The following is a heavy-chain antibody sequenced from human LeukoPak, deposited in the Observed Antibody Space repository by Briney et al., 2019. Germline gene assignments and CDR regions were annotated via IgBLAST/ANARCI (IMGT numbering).Heavy chain of an antibody. Sequence: SETLSLTCTVSGGSISSYYWSWIRQPPGKGLEWIGYIYYSGSTNYNPSLKSRVTISVDTSKNQFSLKLSSVTAADTAVYYCARVDSSGYYYPYWGQGTLVTVSS. D-gene: IGHD3-22*01. CDR2: IYYSGST. V-gene: IGHV4-59*01. J-gene: IGHJ4*02. CDR1: GGSISSYY. CDR3: ARVDSSGYYYPY.